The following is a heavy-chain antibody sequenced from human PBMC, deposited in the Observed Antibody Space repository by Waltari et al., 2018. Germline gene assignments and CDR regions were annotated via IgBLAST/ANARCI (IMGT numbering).Heavy chain of an antibody. CDR3: ARHGYSSSWSGIFDY. J-gene: IGHJ4*02. CDR1: GGSISSYY. D-gene: IGHD6-13*01. CDR2: IYYSGST. V-gene: IGHV4-59*01. Sequence: QVQLQESGPGLVKPSETLSLTCTVSGGSISSYYWSWIRQPPGKGLEWIGYIYYSGSTNYNPSLRSRVTISVDTSKNQFSLKLSSVTAADTAVYYCARHGYSSSWSGIFDYWGQGTLVTVSS.